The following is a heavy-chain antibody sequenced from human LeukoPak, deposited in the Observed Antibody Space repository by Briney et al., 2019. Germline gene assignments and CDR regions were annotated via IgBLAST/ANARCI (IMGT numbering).Heavy chain of an antibody. Sequence: GGSLRLSCAASGFIFDDYAMHWVRQAPGKGLEWVSGISWNSGSIGYADSVKGRFIISRDNAKNSLYLQMNSLRAEDTALYYCATRDYFDYWGQGTLVTVS. J-gene: IGHJ4*02. CDR1: GFIFDDYA. CDR2: ISWNSGSI. CDR3: ATRDYFDY. V-gene: IGHV3-9*01.